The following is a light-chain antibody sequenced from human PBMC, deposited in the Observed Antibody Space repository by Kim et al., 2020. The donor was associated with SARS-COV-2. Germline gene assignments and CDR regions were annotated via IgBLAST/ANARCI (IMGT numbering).Light chain of an antibody. CDR1: QNIDSR. CDR3: QQYTNYV. Sequence: DIQMTQSPSTLSASVGDTVTITCRASQNIDSRLAWYQQKPGKAPKLLIYGVSILESGVPSRFSGSGSGTEFTLTVSSLQPDDFATYYCQQYTNYVFGQGTKLEI. CDR2: GVS. J-gene: IGKJ2*01. V-gene: IGKV1-5*01.